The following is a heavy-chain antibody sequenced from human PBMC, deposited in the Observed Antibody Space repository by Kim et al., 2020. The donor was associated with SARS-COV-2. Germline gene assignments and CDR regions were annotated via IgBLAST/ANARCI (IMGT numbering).Heavy chain of an antibody. Sequence: ASVKVSCKASGYTFTSYGISWVRQAPGQGLEWMGWISAYNGNTNYAQKLQGRVTMTTDTSTSTAYMELRSLRSDDTAVYYCARDSQARILEQQPVGTGGFDYWGQGTLVTVSS. V-gene: IGHV1-18*01. CDR2: ISAYNGNT. CDR1: GYTFTSYG. J-gene: IGHJ4*02. D-gene: IGHD6-13*01. CDR3: ARDSQARILEQQPVGTGGFDY.